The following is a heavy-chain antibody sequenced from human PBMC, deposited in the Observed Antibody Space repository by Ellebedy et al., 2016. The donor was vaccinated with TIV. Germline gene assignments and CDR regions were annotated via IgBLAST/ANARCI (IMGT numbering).Heavy chain of an antibody. CDR2: INQDGSDK. CDR1: EFAFETDW. J-gene: IGHJ4*02. CDR3: ARGGATSSRYWRN. V-gene: IGHV3-7*01. Sequence: GESLKISCAASEFAFETDWMTWVRQAPGKGLEWVANINQDGSDKSYVDSVKGRFSISRDNAKNSLYLQKNSLRAEDTAVYYCARGGATSSRYWRNWGQGALVTVSS. D-gene: IGHD2-2*01.